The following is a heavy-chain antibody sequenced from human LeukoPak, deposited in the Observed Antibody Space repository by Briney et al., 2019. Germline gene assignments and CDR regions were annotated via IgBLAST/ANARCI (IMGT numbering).Heavy chain of an antibody. D-gene: IGHD6-13*01. CDR1: GFTFSSYA. CDR2: ISGSGGST. V-gene: IGHV3-23*01. J-gene: IGHJ4*02. CDR3: ARPKQQMVPSYEY. Sequence: GGSLRLSCAASGFTFSSYAMSRVRQAPGKGLEWVSAISGSGGSTYYADSVKGRFTISRDNSKNTLYLQVDSLRAEDTAVYYCARPKQQMVPSYEYWGQGTLVTVSS.